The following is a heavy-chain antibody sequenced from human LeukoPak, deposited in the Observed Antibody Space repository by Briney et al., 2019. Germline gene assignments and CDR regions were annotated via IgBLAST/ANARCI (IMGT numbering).Heavy chain of an antibody. CDR3: GKNPRGNRKRYHLDY. CDR2: ISWNSGSI. CDR1: GFTFDDYA. Sequence: GRSLRLSCAASGFTFDDYAMHWVRQAPGKGLEWVSGISWNSGSIGYADSVKGRFTISRDNAKNSLYLQMNSLRAEDTALYYCGKNPRGNRKRYHLDYWGQGTLVTVSS. D-gene: IGHD1-14*01. V-gene: IGHV3-9*01. J-gene: IGHJ4*02.